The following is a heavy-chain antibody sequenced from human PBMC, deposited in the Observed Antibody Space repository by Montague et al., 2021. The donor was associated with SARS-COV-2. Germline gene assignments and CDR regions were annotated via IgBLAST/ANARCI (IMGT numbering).Heavy chain of an antibody. Sequence: TLSLTCTVSGGSISSGCYYCSWIRQHPGKGLEWIVYMYDSGSTYYNPSLTSRVTMSLDTSKNQFSLKLSSVTAADTAVYYCARGDGVVVAAPYIWGQGTMVTVSS. CDR1: GGSISSGCYY. J-gene: IGHJ3*02. D-gene: IGHD2-15*01. CDR2: MYDSGST. V-gene: IGHV4-31*03. CDR3: ARGDGVVVAAPYI.